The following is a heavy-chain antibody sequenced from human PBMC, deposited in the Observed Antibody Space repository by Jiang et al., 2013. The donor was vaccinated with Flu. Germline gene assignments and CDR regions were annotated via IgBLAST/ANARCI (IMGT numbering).Heavy chain of an antibody. Sequence: VQLLESGGGLVQPGGSLTLSCAASGFTFGSYVMTWVRQAPGKGLEWVSLISSGGNKPYYADSVKGRFTISRDNSKTTLYLQMKSLRAEDTAVYYCAKSMAADYYYDNTNYFDYWAREPWSPSPQ. CDR3: AKSMAADYYYDNTNYFDY. J-gene: IGHJ4*02. CDR2: ISSGGNKP. D-gene: IGHD3-22*01. CDR1: GFTFGSYV. V-gene: IGHV3-23*01.